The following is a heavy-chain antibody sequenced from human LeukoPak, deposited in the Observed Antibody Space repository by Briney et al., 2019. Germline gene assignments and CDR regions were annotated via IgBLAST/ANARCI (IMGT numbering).Heavy chain of an antibody. J-gene: IGHJ4*02. CDR2: LSGSGGSK. D-gene: IGHD3-22*01. V-gene: IGHV3-23*01. Sequence: GGSLRLSCAASGFTFSSYGMSWVRQAPGKGLEWVSSLSGSGGSKYYADSVKGRFTISRDNSKNTLYLQMNSLRAEDTAVYYCAGRLYYYDSSAPPLYWGQGTLVTVSS. CDR1: GFTFSSYG. CDR3: AGRLYYYDSSAPPLY.